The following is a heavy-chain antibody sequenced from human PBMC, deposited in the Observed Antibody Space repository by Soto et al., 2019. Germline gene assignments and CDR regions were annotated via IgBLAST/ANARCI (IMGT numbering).Heavy chain of an antibody. J-gene: IGHJ4*02. V-gene: IGHV4-34*01. CDR1: GGSFSGYY. Sequence: QVQLQQWGAGLLKPSETLSLTCAVYGGSFSGYYWSWIRQPLGKGVECIGEINHRGSTNYNPSLKSRVTVSVDTTKNQFSQKLSSVTAADTAVYYCASIRDEVWGSYRPDYWGQGTLVTVSS. CDR2: INHRGST. CDR3: ASIRDEVWGSYRPDY. D-gene: IGHD3-16*02.